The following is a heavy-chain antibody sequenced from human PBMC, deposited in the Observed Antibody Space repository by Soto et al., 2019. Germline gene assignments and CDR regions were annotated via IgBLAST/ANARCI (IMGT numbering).Heavy chain of an antibody. CDR2: ISGSGGST. J-gene: IGHJ4*02. D-gene: IGHD3-10*01. CDR3: AKGFELLWFGGNYFDY. V-gene: IGHV3-23*01. CDR1: GFTFSSYA. Sequence: GGSLRLSCAASGFTFSSYAMSWVRQAPGKGLEWVSAISGSGGSTYYADSVKGRFTISRDNSKNTLYLQMNSLRAEDTAVYYCAKGFELLWFGGNYFDYWGQGTLVTVSS.